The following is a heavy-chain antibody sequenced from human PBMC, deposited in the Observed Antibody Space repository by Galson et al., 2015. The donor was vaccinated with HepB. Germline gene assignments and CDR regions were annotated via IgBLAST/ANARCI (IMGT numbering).Heavy chain of an antibody. V-gene: IGHV3-15*01. D-gene: IGHD5-12*01. Sequence: SLRLSCAGSGFTFSDAWLTWVRQAPGEGLEWVGRIKSRSDDGTADYAAPVKGRFAISRDDSKNTLYLQMNSLKTEDTAVYYCTTGAYSGYDYRFVFDYWGQGTLVTVSS. CDR3: TTGAYSGYDYRFVFDY. CDR1: GFTFSDAW. J-gene: IGHJ4*02. CDR2: IKSRSDDGTA.